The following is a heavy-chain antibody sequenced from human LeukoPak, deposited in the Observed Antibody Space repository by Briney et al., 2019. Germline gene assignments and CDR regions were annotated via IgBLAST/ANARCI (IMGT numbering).Heavy chain of an antibody. CDR3: ARVGSGYYYVDY. J-gene: IGHJ4*02. Sequence: GGSLRLSCAASGFTFSSYEMNWVRQAPGKGLEWVSYISSSGSTIYYADSVKGRFTISRDNAKNSLYLQMNSLKAEDTAVYYCARVGSGYYYVDYWGQGTLVTVSS. D-gene: IGHD3-22*01. V-gene: IGHV3-48*03. CDR1: GFTFSSYE. CDR2: ISSSGSTI.